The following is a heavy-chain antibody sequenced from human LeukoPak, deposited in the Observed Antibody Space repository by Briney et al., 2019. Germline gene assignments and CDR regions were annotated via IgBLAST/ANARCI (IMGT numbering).Heavy chain of an antibody. Sequence: QSGGSLRLSCAASGFTFSIYAMSWVRQAPGKGLAWVSGLNEDGGYTYYADSVKGRFTISRDNSENTLYLQMSSLRAEDSAVYYCAYGPMPAIAAAAWGQGTLVTVSS. CDR2: LNEDGGYT. CDR1: GFTFSIYA. CDR3: AYGPMPAIAAAA. J-gene: IGHJ1*01. V-gene: IGHV3-23*01. D-gene: IGHD6-13*01.